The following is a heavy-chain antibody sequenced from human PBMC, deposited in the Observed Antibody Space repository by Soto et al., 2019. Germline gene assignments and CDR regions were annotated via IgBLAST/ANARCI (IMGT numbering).Heavy chain of an antibody. CDR1: GGSISSYC. CDR3: ARDFSSSWYLNYYGMDV. D-gene: IGHD6-13*01. J-gene: IGHJ6*02. V-gene: IGHV4-59*01. Sequence: SETLSLTCTVSGGSISSYCWSWIRQPPGKGLEWIGYIYYSGSTNYNPSLKSRVTISVDTSKNQFSLKLSSVTAADTAVYYCARDFSSSWYLNYYGMDVWGQGTTVTVSS. CDR2: IYYSGST.